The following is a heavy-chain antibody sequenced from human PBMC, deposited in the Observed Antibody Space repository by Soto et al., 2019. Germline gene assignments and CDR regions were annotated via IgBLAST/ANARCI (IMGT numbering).Heavy chain of an antibody. CDR3: ASVAAAGTEFDY. D-gene: IGHD6-13*01. J-gene: IGHJ4*02. CDR1: GGSISSSSYY. Sequence: TWETLSLTCTVSGGSISSSSYYWGWIRQPPGKGLEWIGSIYYSGSTYYNPSLKSRVTISVDTSKNQFSLKLSSVTAADTAVYYCASVAAAGTEFDYWGQGTLVTVSS. V-gene: IGHV4-39*01. CDR2: IYYSGST.